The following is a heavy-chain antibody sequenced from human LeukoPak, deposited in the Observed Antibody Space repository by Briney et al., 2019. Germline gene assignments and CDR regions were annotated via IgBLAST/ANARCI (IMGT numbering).Heavy chain of an antibody. CDR1: GFTVSSNY. CDR3: AKERGIQLWFYFDY. V-gene: IGHV3-53*01. J-gene: IGHJ4*02. CDR2: IYSGGST. Sequence: GGSLRLSCAASGFTVSSNYMSWVRQAPGKGLEWVSVIYSGGSTYYADSVKGRFTISRDNSKNTLYLQMNSLRAEDTALYYCAKERGIQLWFYFDYWGQGTLVTVSS. D-gene: IGHD5-18*01.